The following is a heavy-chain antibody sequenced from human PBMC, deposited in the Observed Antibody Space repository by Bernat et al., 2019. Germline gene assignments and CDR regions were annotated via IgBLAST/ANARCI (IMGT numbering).Heavy chain of an antibody. V-gene: IGHV3-74*01. J-gene: IGHJ6*03. CDR1: GFTFSSYW. Sequence: EVQLVESGGGLVQPGGSLRLPCAASGFTFSSYWMHWVRQAPGKGLVWLSRINSDGSVTAYADSVKGRFTISRDNAKNTLYLQMNSLRAEDTAVYYCAKDGQLTPYFYYYMDVWGRGTTVTVSS. CDR2: INSDGSVT. CDR3: AKDGQLTPYFYYYMDV. D-gene: IGHD3-10*01.